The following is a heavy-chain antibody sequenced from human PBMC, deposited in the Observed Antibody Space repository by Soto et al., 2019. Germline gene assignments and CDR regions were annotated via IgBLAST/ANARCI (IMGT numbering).Heavy chain of an antibody. CDR2: IGTAGDT. J-gene: IGHJ4*02. D-gene: IGHD6-19*01. Sequence: GVLRLSCAASGFTFSSYDMHWVRQATGKGLEWVSAIGTAGDTYYPGSVKGRFTISRENAKNSLYLQMNSLRAGDTAVYYCARAHGSGYFDYWGQGTLVTVSS. CDR3: ARAHGSGYFDY. V-gene: IGHV3-13*01. CDR1: GFTFSSYD.